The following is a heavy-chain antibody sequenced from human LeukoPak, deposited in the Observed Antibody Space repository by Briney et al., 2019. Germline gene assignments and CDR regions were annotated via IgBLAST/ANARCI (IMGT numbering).Heavy chain of an antibody. CDR1: GFTFNTYI. V-gene: IGHV3-21*01. D-gene: IGHD4-17*01. CDR2: ISASSTYI. CDR3: ARAPGYRDSHDAFEI. Sequence: GGSLRLSCAASGFTFNTYIMNWVRQAPGKAPECVSAISASSTYIYYADSVKGRFTISRDNAGHSLYLQMNSLRVDDTPTYFCARAPGYRDSHDAFEIWGRKTMVTVSS. J-gene: IGHJ3*02.